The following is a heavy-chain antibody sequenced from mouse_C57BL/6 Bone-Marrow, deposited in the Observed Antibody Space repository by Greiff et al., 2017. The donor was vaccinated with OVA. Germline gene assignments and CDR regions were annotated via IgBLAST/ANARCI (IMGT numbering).Heavy chain of an antibody. V-gene: IGHV7-3*01. Sequence: EVQVVESGGGLVQPGGSLSLSCAASGFTFTDYYMSWVRQPPGKALEWLGFIRNKANGYTTEYSASVKGRFTISRDNSQSILYLQMDALRAEDSATYYCARYGDYGGAMDYWGQGTSVTVSS. CDR3: ARYGDYGGAMDY. CDR1: GFTFTDYY. D-gene: IGHD2-4*01. J-gene: IGHJ4*01. CDR2: IRNKANGYTT.